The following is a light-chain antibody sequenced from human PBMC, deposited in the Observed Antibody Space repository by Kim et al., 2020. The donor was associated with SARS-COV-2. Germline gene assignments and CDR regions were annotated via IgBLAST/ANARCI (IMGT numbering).Light chain of an antibody. J-gene: IGKJ1*01. CDR2: GAS. V-gene: IGKV3-15*01. Sequence: SPGERVILSCRASQSVSNNLAWYQQRPGQAPRLLIYGASTRATDIPVRFTGSVSGTEFTLTISSLRSEDFAVYYCQQYSNWLPLTFGQGTKVDIK. CDR3: QQYSNWLPLT. CDR1: QSVSNN.